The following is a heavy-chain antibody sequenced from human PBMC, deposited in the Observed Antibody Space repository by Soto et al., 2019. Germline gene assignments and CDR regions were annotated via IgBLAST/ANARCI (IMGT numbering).Heavy chain of an antibody. D-gene: IGHD3-16*01. CDR1: GIVFSDY. Sequence: QVQLVESGGGLVKPGGSLRLSCAASGIVFSDYMSWVRQAPGKGLEWLSYISGSGRTIYSADSVKGRFTISRDNATTSLYLQMTNVRPEDTAVYYCARLPFPWGWFDPWGQGTLVTVSS. CDR3: ARLPFPWGWFDP. V-gene: IGHV3-11*01. J-gene: IGHJ5*02. CDR2: ISGSGRTI.